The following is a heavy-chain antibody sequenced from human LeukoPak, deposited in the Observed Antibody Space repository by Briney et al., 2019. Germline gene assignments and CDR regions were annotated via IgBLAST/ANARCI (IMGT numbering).Heavy chain of an antibody. D-gene: IGHD6-13*01. CDR3: ARLGPAAGTSFDY. J-gene: IGHJ4*02. CDR1: AGSISNYY. Sequence: SQTLSLTCTVSAGSISNYYWSWIRQPPGKGLEWIGYISYSGSTNYNPSLKSRVTISVDTSKNQFSLKLSSVTAADTSVYYCARLGPAAGTSFDYWGQGTLVTVSS. V-gene: IGHV4-59*08. CDR2: ISYSGST.